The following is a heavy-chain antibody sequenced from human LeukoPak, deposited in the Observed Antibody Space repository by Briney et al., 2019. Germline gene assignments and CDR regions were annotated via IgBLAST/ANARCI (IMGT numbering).Heavy chain of an antibody. D-gene: IGHD3-10*01. CDR3: ARDQTYSGSGIYTYFDY. CDR1: GGSISSGGYY. Sequence: PSETLSLTCTVSGGSISSGGYYWSWIRQPAGKGLEYLGRIYSTGSTNYNPSLRSRVTISADTSKNHFSLKLSSVTAADTAVYYCARDQTYSGSGIYTYFDYWGQGILVTVSS. V-gene: IGHV4-61*02. J-gene: IGHJ4*02. CDR2: IYSTGST.